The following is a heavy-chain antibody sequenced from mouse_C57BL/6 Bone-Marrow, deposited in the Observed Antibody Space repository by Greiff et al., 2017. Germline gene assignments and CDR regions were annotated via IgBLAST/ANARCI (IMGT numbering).Heavy chain of an antibody. CDR3: ARTEPHDYDPYAMDY. D-gene: IGHD2-4*01. V-gene: IGHV1-9*01. J-gene: IGHJ4*01. CDR1: GYTFTGYW. CDR2: ILPGSGST. Sequence: QVQLQQSGAELMKPGASVKLSCKATGYTFTGYWLEWVKQRPGHGLEWIGEILPGSGSTNYNAKFKGKATFTADTSSNTAYMQLSSLTTEYSAIYYCARTEPHDYDPYAMDYWGQGTSVTVSS.